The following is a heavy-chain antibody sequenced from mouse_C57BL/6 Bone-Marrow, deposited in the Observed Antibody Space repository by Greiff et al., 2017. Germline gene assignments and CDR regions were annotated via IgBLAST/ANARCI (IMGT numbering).Heavy chain of an antibody. D-gene: IGHD1-1*01. J-gene: IGHJ2*01. Sequence: QVQLQQPGAELVMPGASVQLSCKASGYTFTSYWMHWVKQRPGQGLEWIGEIDPSDSYTNYNQKFKGKSTLTVDKSSSTAYMQRSSLTSEDSAVYYCARLREYYYGSRDYWGQGTTLTVSS. V-gene: IGHV1-69*01. CDR3: ARLREYYYGSRDY. CDR2: IDPSDSYT. CDR1: GYTFTSYW.